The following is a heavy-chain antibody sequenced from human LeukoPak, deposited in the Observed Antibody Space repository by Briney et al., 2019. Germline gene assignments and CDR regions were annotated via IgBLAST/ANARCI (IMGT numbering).Heavy chain of an antibody. CDR2: ISAYNGNT. J-gene: IGHJ5*02. Sequence: ASVKVSCKASGYTFTSYDINWVRQATGQGLEWMGWISAYNGNTNYAQKLQGRVTMTTDTSTSTAYMELRSLRSDDTAVYYCARVSGYRPNWFDPWGQGTLVTVSS. CDR3: ARVSGYRPNWFDP. D-gene: IGHD3-3*01. CDR1: GYTFTSYD. V-gene: IGHV1-18*01.